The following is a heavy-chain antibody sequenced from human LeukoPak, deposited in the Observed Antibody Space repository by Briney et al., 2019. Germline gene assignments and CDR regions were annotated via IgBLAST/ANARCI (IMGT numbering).Heavy chain of an antibody. CDR3: ARDYYDSSGYYVPFDY. D-gene: IGHD3-22*01. CDR1: GGSISSYY. CDR2: IYSSGSI. J-gene: IGHJ4*02. Sequence: SETLSLTCTVSGGSISSYYWNWIRQPAGKGLEWIGRIYSSGSINYNPSLKSRISMSVDTSKNQFSLKLSSVTAADTAVYYCARDYYDSSGYYVPFDYWGQGTLVTVSS. V-gene: IGHV4-4*07.